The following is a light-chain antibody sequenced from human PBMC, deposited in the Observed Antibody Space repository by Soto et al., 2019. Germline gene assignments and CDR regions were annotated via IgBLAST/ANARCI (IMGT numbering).Light chain of an antibody. CDR1: QTVRTN. V-gene: IGKV3-15*01. CDR2: DAS. CDR3: QQYIGYMIL. J-gene: IGKJ2*01. Sequence: EIVLSQSPATLSVSPGERVALSCRASQTVRTNLAWYQQKPGQPPRLVIYDASTRATGVPARFSGSGSGTDFTLTISRLESEDVAVYFCQQYIGYMILFGRGTKLEIK.